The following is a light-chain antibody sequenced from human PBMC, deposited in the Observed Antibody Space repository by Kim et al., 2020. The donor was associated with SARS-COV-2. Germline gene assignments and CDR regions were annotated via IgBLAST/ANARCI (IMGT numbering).Light chain of an antibody. J-gene: IGLJ3*02. CDR2: YDS. V-gene: IGLV3-21*01. CDR1: NIGRKS. CDR3: QVWDSSGVHRV. Sequence: APGKTATITCDGDNIGRKSVHWYQLKPGQAPILVISYDSDRPSGIPERLSGSNSENTATLTISKVESGDEADYYCQVWDSSGVHRVFGGGTKLTVL.